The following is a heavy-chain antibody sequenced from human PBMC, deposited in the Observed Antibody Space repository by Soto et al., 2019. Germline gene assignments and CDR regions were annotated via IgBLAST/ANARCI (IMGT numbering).Heavy chain of an antibody. CDR2: IWYDGSNK. Sequence: QVQLVESGGGVVQPGRSLRLSCAASGFTFGSYGMHWVRQAPGKGLEWVAVIWYDGSNKYYADSVKGRFTISRDNSKNTLYLQMNSLRAEDTAVYYCARDRGSMTTVVTMTFDIWGQGTMVTVSS. D-gene: IGHD4-17*01. V-gene: IGHV3-33*01. CDR1: GFTFGSYG. J-gene: IGHJ3*02. CDR3: ARDRGSMTTVVTMTFDI.